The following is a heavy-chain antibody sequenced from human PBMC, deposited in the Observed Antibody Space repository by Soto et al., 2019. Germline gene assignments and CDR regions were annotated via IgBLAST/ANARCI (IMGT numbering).Heavy chain of an antibody. CDR3: ARGHRRIAAGLLDY. V-gene: IGHV3-53*01. CDR2: IYSGGST. J-gene: IGHJ4*02. D-gene: IGHD6-13*01. CDR1: GFTVSSNY. Sequence: GGSLRLSCAASGFTVSSNYMSWVRQAPGKGLEWVSVIYSGGSTYYADSVKGRFTIPRDNSKNTLYLQMNSLRAEDTAVYYCARGHRRIAAGLLDYWGQGTLVTVSS.